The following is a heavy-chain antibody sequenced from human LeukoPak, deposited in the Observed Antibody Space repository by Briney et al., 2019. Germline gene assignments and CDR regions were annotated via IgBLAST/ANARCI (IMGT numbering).Heavy chain of an antibody. CDR3: ASGIAVADTKGAFDI. CDR2: ISSGGNTE. D-gene: IGHD6-19*01. J-gene: IGHJ3*02. CDR1: GFSFSSFE. Sequence: PGGSLRLSCTASGFSFSSFEMNWVRQAPGKGLEWVSHISSGGNTEYYVDSVRGRFTMSRDNAKNLLFLQMNSLRVEDTAVYYCASGIAVADTKGAFDIWGQGTMVTVSS. V-gene: IGHV3-48*03.